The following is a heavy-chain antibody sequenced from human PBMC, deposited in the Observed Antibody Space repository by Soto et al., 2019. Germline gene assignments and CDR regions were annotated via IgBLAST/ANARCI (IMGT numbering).Heavy chain of an antibody. V-gene: IGHV1-18*01. CDR3: XXDXXDPRSAFDI. J-gene: IGHJ3*02. D-gene: IGHD3-9*01. Sequence: QVQLVQSGAEVKKPGASVKVSCKASGYTFTSYGISWVRQAPGQGLEWMGWISAYNGNTNYAQKLQGRVTMTTDTSTXTXYMELRXLXXXXXXXXXXXXDXXDPRSAFDIWGQGTMVTVSS. CDR2: ISAYNGNT. CDR1: GYTFTSYG.